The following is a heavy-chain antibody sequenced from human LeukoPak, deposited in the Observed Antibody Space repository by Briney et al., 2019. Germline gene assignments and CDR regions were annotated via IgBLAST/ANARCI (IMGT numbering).Heavy chain of an antibody. CDR1: GYTFTSYG. J-gene: IGHJ4*02. CDR2: ISAYNGDT. CDR3: ARETGYAYGRAPLDY. D-gene: IGHD5-18*01. Sequence: ASVKVSCKASGYTFTSYGINWVRQAPGQGLEWMGWISAYNGDTNYAQKLQGRVTMTTDTSTSTAYMELRSLRSDDTAVYYCARETGYAYGRAPLDYWGQGTLVTVSS. V-gene: IGHV1-18*01.